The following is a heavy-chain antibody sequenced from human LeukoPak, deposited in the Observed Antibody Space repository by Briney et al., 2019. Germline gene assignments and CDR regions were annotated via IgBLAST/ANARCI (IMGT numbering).Heavy chain of an antibody. D-gene: IGHD1-7*01. CDR3: ARVNEGWNYYNWFDP. CDR2: MNPNSGNT. J-gene: IGHJ5*02. Sequence: ASVKVSCKASGYTFTSYDINWVRQATGRGLEWMGWMNPNSGNTGYAQKFQGRVIMTRNTSISTAYMELSSLRSEDTAVYYCARVNEGWNYYNWFDPWGQGTLVTVSS. CDR1: GYTFTSYD. V-gene: IGHV1-8*01.